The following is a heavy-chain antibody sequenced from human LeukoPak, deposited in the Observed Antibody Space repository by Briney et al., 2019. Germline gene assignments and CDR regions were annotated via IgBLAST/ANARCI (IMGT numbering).Heavy chain of an antibody. Sequence: RPSETLSLTCAVSGGSISSSNWWSWVRQPPGKGLEWIGEIYHTGSTNYHPSLKSRVTMSLDKSTNQFSLKLSSVTAADTAVYCCACYYDSSGYRFDYWGQGTLVTVSS. CDR1: GGSISSSNW. CDR2: IYHTGST. V-gene: IGHV4-4*01. J-gene: IGHJ4*02. CDR3: ACYYDSSGYRFDY. D-gene: IGHD3-22*01.